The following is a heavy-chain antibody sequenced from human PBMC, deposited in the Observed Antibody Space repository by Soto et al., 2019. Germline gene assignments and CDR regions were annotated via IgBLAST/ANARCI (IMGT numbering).Heavy chain of an antibody. CDR3: ARERSPSSSRAQLCL. Sequence: KRSCKASGYTFTGYYVHWGRQDHGQGLEWMGWINPNSGGTNYAQKFQGRVTMARATSISTAYMELSRLRSDDTAMYYCARERSPSSSRAQLCLWGQAPLGTVSS. D-gene: IGHD2-2*01. CDR2: INPNSGGT. CDR1: GYTFTGYY. V-gene: IGHV1-2*02. J-gene: IGHJ4*02.